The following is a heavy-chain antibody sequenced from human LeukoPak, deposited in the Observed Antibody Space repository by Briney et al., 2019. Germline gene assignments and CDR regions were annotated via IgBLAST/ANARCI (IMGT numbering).Heavy chain of an antibody. Sequence: GGSLRLSCAASGFSFSDHYMDWVRQVPGKGLEWVGRTRKKTNDYTTEYAASAKGRFTISRDDSNNSVYLQMNSLKSGDTAVYYCVRVYASDGSSSQTLDYWGQGTLVTVSS. CDR2: TRKKTNDYTT. D-gene: IGHD3-22*01. V-gene: IGHV3-72*01. CDR1: GFSFSDHY. CDR3: VRVYASDGSSSQTLDY. J-gene: IGHJ4*02.